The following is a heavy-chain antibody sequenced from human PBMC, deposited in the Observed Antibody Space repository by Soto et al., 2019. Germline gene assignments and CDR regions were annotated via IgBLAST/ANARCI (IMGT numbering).Heavy chain of an antibody. J-gene: IGHJ5*01. D-gene: IGHD3-16*01. Sequence: PSQTLSLTCTVSGDCVTRGTHYWSLMRQPQGKGLEWIGHIYYSGNTNYSPSIKSRITISLDTTNNQFALNLNSVNAADTAVYYCARVPVDTYMIYWSDPWGQGTVVTVSA. CDR1: GDCVTRGTHY. CDR2: IYYSGNT. V-gene: IGHV4-61*01. CDR3: ARVPVDTYMIYWSDP.